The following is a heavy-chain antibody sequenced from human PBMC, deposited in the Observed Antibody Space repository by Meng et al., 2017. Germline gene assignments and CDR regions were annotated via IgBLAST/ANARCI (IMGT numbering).Heavy chain of an antibody. D-gene: IGHD2-2*02. J-gene: IGHJ4*02. Sequence: QVQLQESGPGLVKPAGTLSLTCAVSGGSISSNNWRSWVRQPPGKGLEWIGEIYHSGSTNYNPSLKSRVTISVEKSKNQFSLRLSSVTAADTAVYYCARKLYDARYYDYWGQGTLVTVSS. CDR3: ARKLYDARYYDY. CDR2: IYHSGST. V-gene: IGHV4-4*02. CDR1: GGSISSNNW.